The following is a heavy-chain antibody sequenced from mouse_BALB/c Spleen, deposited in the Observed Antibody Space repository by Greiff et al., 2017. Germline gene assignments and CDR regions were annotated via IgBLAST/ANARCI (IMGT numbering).Heavy chain of an antibody. V-gene: IGHV1-5*01. CDR2: IYPGNSDT. Sequence: VQLKQSGTVLARPGASVKMSCKASGYSFTSYWMHWVKQRPGQGLEWIGAIYPGNSDTSYNQKFKGKAKLTAVTSASTAYMELSSLTNEDSAVYYCTRQYYGSSSYAMDYWGQGTSVTVSS. D-gene: IGHD1-1*01. CDR1: GYSFTSYW. J-gene: IGHJ4*01. CDR3: TRQYYGSSSYAMDY.